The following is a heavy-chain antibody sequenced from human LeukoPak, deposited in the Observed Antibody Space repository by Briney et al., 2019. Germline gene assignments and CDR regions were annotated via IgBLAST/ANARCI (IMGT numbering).Heavy chain of an antibody. Sequence: PSGTLSPTCAVSGGSISSSNWWSWVRQPPGKGLEWIGEIYHSGSTNYNPSLKSRVTISVDKSKNQFSLKLSSVTAADTAVYYCARVGSGYTNDAFDIWGQGTMVTVSS. CDR3: ARVGSGYTNDAFDI. D-gene: IGHD5-12*01. CDR2: IYHSGST. J-gene: IGHJ3*02. CDR1: GGSISSSNW. V-gene: IGHV4-4*02.